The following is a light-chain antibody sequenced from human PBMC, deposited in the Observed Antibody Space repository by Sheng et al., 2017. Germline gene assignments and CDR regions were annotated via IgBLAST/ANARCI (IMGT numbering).Light chain of an antibody. CDR2: GAS. J-gene: IGKJ3*01. V-gene: IGKV3-20*01. CDR3: QQYGT. Sequence: EIVLTQSPGTLSLSPGERATLSCRASQSVSSSYLAWYQQKPGQAPRLLIYGASSRATGIPDRFSGSGSGTDFTLTISRLEPEDFAVYYCQQYGTFGPGTESGYQT. CDR1: QSVSSSY.